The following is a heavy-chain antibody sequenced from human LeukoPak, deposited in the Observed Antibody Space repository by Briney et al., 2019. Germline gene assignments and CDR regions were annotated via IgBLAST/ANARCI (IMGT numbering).Heavy chain of an antibody. CDR3: ARDGIAVAEGWFDP. CDR2: IYYSGST. D-gene: IGHD6-19*01. J-gene: IGHJ5*02. V-gene: IGHV4-59*12. Sequence: SETLSLTCTVSGGSISSYYWSWIRQPPGKGLEWIGYIYYSGSTNYNPSLKSRVTISVDTSKNQFSLKLSSVTAAGTAVYYCARDGIAVAEGWFDPWGQGTLVTVSS. CDR1: GGSISSYY.